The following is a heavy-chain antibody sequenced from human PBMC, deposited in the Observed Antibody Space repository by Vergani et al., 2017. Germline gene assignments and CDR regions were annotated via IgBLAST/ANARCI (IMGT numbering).Heavy chain of an antibody. CDR2: ISGSGGST. V-gene: IGHV3-23*01. CDR3: AKPDYSSSWYSVTNFDY. Sequence: EVQLLESGGGLVQPGGSLRLSCAASGFPFSSYAMSWVRQAPGKGLEWVSAISGSGGSTYYADSVKGRSTISRDNSKNTLYLQMNSLRAEDTAVYYCAKPDYSSSWYSVTNFDYWGQGTLVTVSS. D-gene: IGHD6-13*01. J-gene: IGHJ4*02. CDR1: GFPFSSYA.